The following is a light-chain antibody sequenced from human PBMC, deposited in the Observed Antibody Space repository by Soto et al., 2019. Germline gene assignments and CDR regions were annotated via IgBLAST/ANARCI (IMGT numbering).Light chain of an antibody. V-gene: IGKV3-20*01. CDR2: GAS. J-gene: IGKJ5*01. Sequence: EIVLTQPPCTLALSPGERATLSCRASQSVGSKYLAWYQQKPGQAPRLLIYGASSRATGIPDRFSGSGSGTDFTLTINRLEPEDFAVYYCQQYGNSPRSITFGQGTRLEI. CDR3: QQYGNSPRSIT. CDR1: QSVGSKY.